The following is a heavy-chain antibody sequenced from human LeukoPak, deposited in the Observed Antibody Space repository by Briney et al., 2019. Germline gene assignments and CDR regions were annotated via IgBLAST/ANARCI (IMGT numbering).Heavy chain of an antibody. CDR2: ISTYNGNT. V-gene: IGHV1-18*01. Sequence: ASVKVSCKASAYTSPNYGITWVRQAPGRGLEWMGWISTYNGNTQYAQKFQGRVTMTTDTPTKTVYMELSNLRSNGTAVYYCALPAKGAFFYYYMEVWGKGTTVTVSS. CDR3: ALPAKGAFFYYYMEV. CDR1: AYTSPNYG. D-gene: IGHD2-2*01. J-gene: IGHJ6*03.